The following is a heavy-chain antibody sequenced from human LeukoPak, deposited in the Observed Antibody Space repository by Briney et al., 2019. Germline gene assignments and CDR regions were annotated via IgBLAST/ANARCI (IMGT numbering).Heavy chain of an antibody. CDR1: AFTFSNYW. CDR2: IKEDGSEI. Sequence: GGSLRLSCAASAFTFSNYWMSWVRQAPGKGLEWVANIKEDGSEINYVDSMKGRFTISRDNAKNSLYLQMNSLRVDDTAVYYCARDRGYSTFDYWGQGTLVTVSS. V-gene: IGHV3-7*01. D-gene: IGHD4-23*01. CDR3: ARDRGYSTFDY. J-gene: IGHJ4*02.